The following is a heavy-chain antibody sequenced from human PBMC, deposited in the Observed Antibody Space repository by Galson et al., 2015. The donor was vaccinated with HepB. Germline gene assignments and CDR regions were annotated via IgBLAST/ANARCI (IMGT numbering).Heavy chain of an antibody. D-gene: IGHD6-19*01. CDR2: ISWNSGSI. CDR1: GFTFDDYA. CDR3: AKVVAGTYRWAFDY. V-gene: IGHV3-9*01. J-gene: IGHJ4*02. Sequence: SLRLSCAASGFTFDDYAMHWVRQAPGKGLEWVSGISWNSGSIGYADSVKGRFTISRDNAKNSLYLQMNSLRAEDTALYYCAKVVAGTYRWAFDYWGQGTLVTVSS.